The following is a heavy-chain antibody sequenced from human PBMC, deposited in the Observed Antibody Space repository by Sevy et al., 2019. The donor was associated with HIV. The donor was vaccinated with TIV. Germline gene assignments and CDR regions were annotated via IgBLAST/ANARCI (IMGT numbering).Heavy chain of an antibody. D-gene: IGHD1-26*01. Sequence: SETLSLTCTVSGGSISSGRYYWSWIRQPAGKGLEWIGRIYTSWSTNYHPSLKSRVTMSVDTSKNQFSLKLSSVTAADTAVYYCARGAVTYYYYYYGMDVWGQGTTVTVSS. V-gene: IGHV4-61*02. J-gene: IGHJ6*02. CDR1: GGSISSGRYY. CDR3: ARGAVTYYYYYYGMDV. CDR2: IYTSWST.